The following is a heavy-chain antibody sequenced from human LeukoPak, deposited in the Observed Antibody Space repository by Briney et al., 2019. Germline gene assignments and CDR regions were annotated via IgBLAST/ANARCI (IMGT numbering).Heavy chain of an antibody. CDR3: ARDPGDIGY. CDR1: GYSISSGYY. D-gene: IGHD3-16*01. CDR2: IYHSGST. Sequence: SETLSLTCTVSGYSISSGYYWGWIRQPPGKGLEWIGSIYHSGSTYYNPSLKSRVTISVDTSKNQFSLKVSSVTAADTAVYYCARDPGDIGYWGQGTLVTVSS. V-gene: IGHV4-38-2*02. J-gene: IGHJ4*02.